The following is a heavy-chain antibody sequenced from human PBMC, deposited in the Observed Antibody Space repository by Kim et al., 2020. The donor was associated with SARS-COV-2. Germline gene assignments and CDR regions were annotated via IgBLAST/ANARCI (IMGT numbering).Heavy chain of an antibody. Sequence: YSQEVQGRVTITRDTSASTAYMELSSLRSEDTAVYCCAREGGSSWYYFDYWGQGTLVTVST. CDR3: AREGGSSWYYFDY. J-gene: IGHJ4*02. D-gene: IGHD6-13*01. V-gene: IGHV1-3*01.